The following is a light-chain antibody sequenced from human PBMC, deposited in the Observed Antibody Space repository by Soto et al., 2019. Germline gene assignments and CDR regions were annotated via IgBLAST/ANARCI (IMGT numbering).Light chain of an antibody. V-gene: IGKV3-11*01. CDR3: QQRSNWLALT. J-gene: IGKJ4*01. Sequence: EIVLTQSPGTLSLSPGERATLSCRASQSISSTSLAWYQQKPGQAPRLLIYDASNRATGIPARFSGSGSGTDFTLTISSLEPEDFAVYYCQQRSNWLALTFGGGTKVDIK. CDR2: DAS. CDR1: QSISSTS.